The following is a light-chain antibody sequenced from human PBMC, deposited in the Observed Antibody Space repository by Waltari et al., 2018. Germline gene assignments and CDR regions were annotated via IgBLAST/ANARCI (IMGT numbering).Light chain of an antibody. CDR3: QQRSNWLTWT. Sequence: EIVLTQSPATLSLSPGERATLSCRASQSVSSYLAWYQQKPGQAPRLLIYDASNRATGITARFSGRGSGRDFTLTISSLEPEDFAVYYCQQRSNWLTWTFGQGTKVEIK. CDR2: DAS. J-gene: IGKJ1*01. CDR1: QSVSSY. V-gene: IGKV3-11*02.